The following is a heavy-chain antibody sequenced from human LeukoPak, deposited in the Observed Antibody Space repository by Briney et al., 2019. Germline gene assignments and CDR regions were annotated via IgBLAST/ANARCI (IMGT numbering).Heavy chain of an antibody. J-gene: IGHJ4*02. V-gene: IGHV3-15*01. D-gene: IGHD2-15*01. Sequence: GGSLRLSCAASGLTFSNARMNWVRRAPGKGLEWVGRIKSKTEGGTTDYAAAVKGRFIISRDDSENTLHLQMNSLKTEDTAVYYCTTDVKVVPDDYWGQGTLVTVSS. CDR3: TTDVKVVPDDY. CDR1: GLTFSNAR. CDR2: IKSKTEGGTT.